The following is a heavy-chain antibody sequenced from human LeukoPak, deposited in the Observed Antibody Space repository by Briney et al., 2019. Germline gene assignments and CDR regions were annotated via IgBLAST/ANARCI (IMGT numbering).Heavy chain of an antibody. CDR3: AKRGVVIRGILVIGYHQEAYHYDF. CDR1: GFSLSNYA. CDR2: ISERGSST. J-gene: IGHJ4*02. V-gene: IGHV3-23*01. Sequence: GGSLRLSCAVSGFSLSNYAMTWVRQAPGKGLEWVSYISERGSSTTYADSVKGRFTTSRDTYLNTLYLQMSNLRAEDTAVYFCAKRGVVIRGILVIGYHQEAYHYDFWGQGGLVTVSS. D-gene: IGHD3-10*01.